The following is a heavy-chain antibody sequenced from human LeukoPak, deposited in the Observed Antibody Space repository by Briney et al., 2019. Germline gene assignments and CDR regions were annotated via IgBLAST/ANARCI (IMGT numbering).Heavy chain of an antibody. D-gene: IGHD3-3*01. CDR2: INSDGSST. CDR1: GFTFSGYW. CDR3: ARDRRFQNWFDP. Sequence: GGSLRLSCAASGFTFSGYWMHWGRRAPRKGRVWVSRINSDGSSTSYADSVKGRFTISRDNAKNTLYLQMNSLRAEDTAVYYCARDRRFQNWFDPWGQGTLVTVSS. J-gene: IGHJ5*02. V-gene: IGHV3-74*01.